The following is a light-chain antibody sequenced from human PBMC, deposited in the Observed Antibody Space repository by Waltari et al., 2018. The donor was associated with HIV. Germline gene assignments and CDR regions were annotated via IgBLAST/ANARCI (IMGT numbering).Light chain of an antibody. J-gene: IGLJ2*01. CDR3: QVWDSSSDHVL. CDR1: NIERNS. Sequence: SSLLTQIPSVSVAPGQTARITCGGNNIERNSVHWYQQKPGQAPLLVIYYDSDRPSGIPERFSGSNSGNTATLTISRVGDGDEADYYCQVWDSSSDHVLFGGGTRLTVL. CDR2: YDS. V-gene: IGLV3-21*04.